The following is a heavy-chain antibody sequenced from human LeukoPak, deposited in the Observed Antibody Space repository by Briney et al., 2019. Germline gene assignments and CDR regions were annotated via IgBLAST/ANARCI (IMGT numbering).Heavy chain of an antibody. Sequence: SETLSLTCTVSGGSISSYYWSWVRQPPGKGLEWIGYIYYSGSTNYNPSLKSRVAISVDTSKNQFSLKLSSVTAADTAVYYCARGSGYASSGYYYGVYYFDYWGQGTLVTVSS. D-gene: IGHD3-22*01. V-gene: IGHV4-59*13. J-gene: IGHJ4*02. CDR3: ARGSGYASSGYYYGVYYFDY. CDR2: IYYSGST. CDR1: GGSISSYY.